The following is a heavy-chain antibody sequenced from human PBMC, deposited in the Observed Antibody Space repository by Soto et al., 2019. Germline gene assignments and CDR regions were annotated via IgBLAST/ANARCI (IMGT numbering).Heavy chain of an antibody. CDR3: ARKSDSSPVPEADGV. V-gene: IGHV3-53*02. CDR2: IYSNGDT. D-gene: IGHD2-8*01. J-gene: IGHJ4*02. Sequence: EVQLVETGGGLIQPGGSLRLSCAASGFSIGSNYMTGVRQSPGKGLEWVSLIYSNGDTDYADSVKGRFSISRDNFKNTLYLQMNNLRAEDTAVYHCARKSDSSPVPEADGVWGRGTLVTVSS. CDR1: GFSIGSNY.